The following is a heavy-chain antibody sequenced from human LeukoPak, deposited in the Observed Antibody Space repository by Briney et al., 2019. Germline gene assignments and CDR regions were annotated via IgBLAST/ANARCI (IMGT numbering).Heavy chain of an antibody. J-gene: IGHJ4*02. CDR2: IYSGGST. CDR3: AREAYDSSGYYFRY. CDR1: GFTVSSNY. Sequence: GSLRLSCAASGFTVSSNYMSWVRQAPGKGLEWVSVIYSGGSTYYADSVKGRITISRHNSKNTLYLQMNSLRAEDTAVYYCAREAYDSSGYYFRYWGQGTLVTVSS. D-gene: IGHD3-22*01. V-gene: IGHV3-53*04.